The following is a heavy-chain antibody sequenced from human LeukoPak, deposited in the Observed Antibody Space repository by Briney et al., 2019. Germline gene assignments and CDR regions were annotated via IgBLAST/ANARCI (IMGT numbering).Heavy chain of an antibody. D-gene: IGHD3-9*01. Sequence: PSETLSLTCTVSGGSINSGGYYWSWIRQHPGKGLEWIGYIYYSGSTYYNPSLKSRVTISVDTSKNQFSLKLSSVTAADTAVYYCARDDNPWIQYQLLWDDILTGSTQVYYYYGMDVWGQGTTVTVSS. CDR2: IYYSGST. J-gene: IGHJ6*02. V-gene: IGHV4-31*03. CDR1: GGSINSGGYY. CDR3: ARDDNPWIQYQLLWDDILTGSTQVYYYYGMDV.